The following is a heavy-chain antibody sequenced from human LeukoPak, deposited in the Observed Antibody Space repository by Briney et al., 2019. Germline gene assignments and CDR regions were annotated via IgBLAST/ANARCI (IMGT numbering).Heavy chain of an antibody. CDR3: ARAPGAYCSSTSCYHFDY. V-gene: IGHV3-30-3*01. J-gene: IGHJ4*02. Sequence: GGSLRLSCAASGFTFSSYAMHWVRQAPGKGLEWVAVISYDGSNKYYADSVKGRFTISRDNSKNTLYLQMNSLRAEDTAVYCCARAPGAYCSSTSCYHFDYWGQGTLVTVSS. CDR2: ISYDGSNK. D-gene: IGHD2-2*01. CDR1: GFTFSSYA.